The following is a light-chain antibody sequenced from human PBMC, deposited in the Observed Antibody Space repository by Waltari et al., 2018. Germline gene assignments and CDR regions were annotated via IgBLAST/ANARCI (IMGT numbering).Light chain of an antibody. J-gene: IGKJ1*01. CDR1: QSLVHVDGNTY. Sequence: DVVMTQSPLSLPITPGQPASISCRSSQSLVHVDGNTYMSWYHQKPGQPLRLLIYKVSNRDSGVPDRFTCSGARTDFTLKVIIVEAVVVVIDYCAQGPHHCTFGQGTKVE. CDR3: AQGPHHCT. CDR2: KVS. V-gene: IGKV2-30*02.